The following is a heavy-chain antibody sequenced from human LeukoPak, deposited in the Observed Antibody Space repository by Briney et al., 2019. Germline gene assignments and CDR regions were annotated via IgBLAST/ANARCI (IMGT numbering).Heavy chain of an antibody. J-gene: IGHJ4*02. Sequence: GASVRVSCKASGYTFTNYNITWVRQAPGQGLEWLGWISAYNGKTNYAQKLQGRVTMTTDTSTSTAYMELRSLRSDDTAVYYCATKLGALDYGDFFDYWGQGTLVTVSS. CDR3: ATKLGALDYGDFFDY. CDR2: ISAYNGKT. CDR1: GYTFTNYN. V-gene: IGHV1-18*01. D-gene: IGHD4-17*01.